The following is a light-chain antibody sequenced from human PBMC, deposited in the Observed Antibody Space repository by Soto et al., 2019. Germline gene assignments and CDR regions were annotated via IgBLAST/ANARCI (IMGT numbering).Light chain of an antibody. CDR2: AAS. J-gene: IGKJ1*01. CDR1: QGISNY. CDR3: QHYNSYPWT. V-gene: IGKV1-16*02. Sequence: DIQMPQSPSSLSASVGDRATITCRASQGISNYLAWFPQNPAKAPTSLIYAASTLQSGVLSKCSGSGSGTDFTLTISSLAPEDFQAYYCQHYNSYPWTFGQGTKVDIK.